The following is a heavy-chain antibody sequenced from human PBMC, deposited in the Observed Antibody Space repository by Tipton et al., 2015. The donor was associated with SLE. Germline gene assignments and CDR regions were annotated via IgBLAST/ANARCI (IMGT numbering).Heavy chain of an antibody. D-gene: IGHD2-21*02. CDR3: ARLPLGDDAHWYFGL. V-gene: IGHV4-4*08. CDR1: GVSITNFF. J-gene: IGHJ2*01. CDR2: LYTGGST. Sequence: TLSLTCTVSGVSITNFFWSWIRQPPGKGLEWIGYLYTGGSTHHNPSLQSRVTISADTSKNQFSLKLTSVTAADTAVYYCARLPLGDDAHWYFGLCGRRILVTVSS.